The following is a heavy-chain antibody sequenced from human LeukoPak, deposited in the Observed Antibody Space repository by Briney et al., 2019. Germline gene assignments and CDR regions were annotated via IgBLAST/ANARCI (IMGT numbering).Heavy chain of an antibody. CDR2: INPDSGGP. V-gene: IGHV1-2*02. CDR1: GYTFTGYY. J-gene: IGHJ4*02. CDR3: ARVVGDSGSFYGY. Sequence: ASVKVSCKASGYTFTGYYIHWVRQAPGQGLEWMGWINPDSGGPIYAQKFQGRVTMTRDTSISTAYMDVSSLRSDDTAIYYCARVVGDSGSFYGYWGQGTLVTVSS. D-gene: IGHD1-26*01.